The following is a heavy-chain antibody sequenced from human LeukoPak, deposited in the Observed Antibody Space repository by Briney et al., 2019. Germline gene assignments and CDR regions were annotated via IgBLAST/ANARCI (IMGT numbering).Heavy chain of an antibody. D-gene: IGHD2-2*01. CDR2: ISGSGGSA. J-gene: IGHJ4*02. V-gene: IGHV3-23*01. CDR1: GFTFSSYA. Sequence: GGSLRLSCAASGFTFSSYAMSWVRQAPGKGLEWVSAISGSGGSADYADSVKGRFTISRDNSKNTLYLQMNSLRAEDTAVYYCAKDSEVVPAAQFDYWGQGTLVTVSS. CDR3: AKDSEVVPAAQFDY.